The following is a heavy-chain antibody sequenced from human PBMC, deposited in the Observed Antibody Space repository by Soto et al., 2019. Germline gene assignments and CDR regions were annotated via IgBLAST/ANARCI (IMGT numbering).Heavy chain of an antibody. CDR2: ISGYNGNT. Sequence: ASVKVSCKASGYIFSNFGLSWVRQAPGQGLEWVGWISGYNGNTNSAEKFQGRVTMTTDTSTSTAYMEVRSPTSDDTAVYYCARDKGYGFGWSSSSGMDVWGQGTTVTVSS. CDR1: GYIFSNFG. CDR3: ARDKGYGFGWSSSSGMDV. J-gene: IGHJ6*02. D-gene: IGHD5-18*01. V-gene: IGHV1-18*01.